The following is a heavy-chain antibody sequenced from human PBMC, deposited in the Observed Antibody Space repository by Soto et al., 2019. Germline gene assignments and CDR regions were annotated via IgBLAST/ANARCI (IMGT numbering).Heavy chain of an antibody. J-gene: IGHJ4*02. CDR2: IYPGDSDT. D-gene: IGHD3-22*01. CDR1: GYSFTSYW. V-gene: IGHV5-51*01. Sequence: EVQLVQSGAEVKKPGESLKISCKGSGYSFTSYWIGWVLQMPGKGLEWMGIIYPGDSDTRYSPSFQGQVTISADKSISTAYLQWSSLTASDTAMYYCARQFIGDSSGYYYNYFDYWGQGTLVTVSS. CDR3: ARQFIGDSSGYYYNYFDY.